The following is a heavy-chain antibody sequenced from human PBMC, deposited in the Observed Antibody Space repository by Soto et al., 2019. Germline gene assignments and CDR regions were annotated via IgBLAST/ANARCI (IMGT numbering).Heavy chain of an antibody. J-gene: IGHJ4*02. CDR2: INPSGGST. D-gene: IGHD6-13*01. CDR1: GYTFTSYY. Sequence: ASVKVSCKASGYTFTSYYMHWVRQAPGQGLEWMGIINPSGGSTSYAQKFQGRVTMTRDTSTRTVYMELSSLRSEDTAVYYCARDRRQQLVIDYWGQGNLVTVSS. V-gene: IGHV1-46*01. CDR3: ARDRRQQLVIDY.